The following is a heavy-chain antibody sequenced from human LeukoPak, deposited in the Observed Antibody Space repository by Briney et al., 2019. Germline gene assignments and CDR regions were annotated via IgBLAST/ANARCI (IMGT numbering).Heavy chain of an antibody. Sequence: PGGSLRLSCAASGLPFSSYAMSWVRQAPGKGLEWVSGTSGSGSSTYYADSVKGRFTISRDNSKNTLYLQMNSLGAEDTAIHYCAQDNYFDSSGPFYWGQGTLVTVSS. CDR2: TSGSGSST. CDR3: AQDNYFDSSGPFY. V-gene: IGHV3-23*01. D-gene: IGHD3-22*01. CDR1: GLPFSSYA. J-gene: IGHJ4*02.